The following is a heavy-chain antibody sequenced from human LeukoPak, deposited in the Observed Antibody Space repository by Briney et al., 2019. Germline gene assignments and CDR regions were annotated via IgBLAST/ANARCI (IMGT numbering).Heavy chain of an antibody. CDR3: ARDGGSAWFLDY. V-gene: IGHV3-11*04. Sequence: GGSLRLSCAASGFTFSNAWMSWIRQAPGKGLEWVSYISSSGNTTYNADSVKGRFSITRDNAKNSLYLQMNSLRAEDTAVYYCARDGGSAWFLDYWGREPWSPSPQ. D-gene: IGHD6-19*01. J-gene: IGHJ4*02. CDR2: ISSSGNTT. CDR1: GFTFSNAW.